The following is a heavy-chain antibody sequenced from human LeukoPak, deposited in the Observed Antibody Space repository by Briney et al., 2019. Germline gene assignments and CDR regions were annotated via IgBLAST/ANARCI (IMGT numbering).Heavy chain of an antibody. D-gene: IGHD5-24*01. CDR1: GFTFNTYS. Sequence: GGSLRLSCAASGFTFNTYSMGWVRQAPGRGLECVANIQQDGSEEYCVDSVKGRFTISRDNAKNSLYLQMNSLRAEDTAIYYCARWRWQQSEFDYWGQGSLVTVSS. V-gene: IGHV3-7*01. CDR2: IQQDGSEE. CDR3: ARWRWQQSEFDY. J-gene: IGHJ4*02.